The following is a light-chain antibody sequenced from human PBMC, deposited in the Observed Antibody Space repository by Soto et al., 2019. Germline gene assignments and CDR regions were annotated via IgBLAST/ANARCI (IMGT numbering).Light chain of an antibody. CDR1: QTVGSY. Sequence: EIVLTQSPGTLSLSPGERATLSCRASQTVGSYLAWYQQKRGQAPRLLIYDASNRATGIPGRFTGSGSGTDFSLTISSLEPEDFAVYYCQQRSTWPLTFGGGTKVDIK. V-gene: IGKV3-11*01. CDR2: DAS. J-gene: IGKJ4*01. CDR3: QQRSTWPLT.